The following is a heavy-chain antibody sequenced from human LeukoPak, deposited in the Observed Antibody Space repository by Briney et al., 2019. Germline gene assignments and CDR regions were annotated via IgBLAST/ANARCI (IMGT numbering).Heavy chain of an antibody. CDR2: INHSGST. D-gene: IGHD3-22*01. V-gene: IGHV4-34*01. J-gene: IGHJ4*02. Sequence: SETLSLTCAVYGGSFSGYYWSWIRQPPGKGPEWIGEINHSGSTNYNPSLKSRVTISVDTSKNQFSLKLSSVTAADTAVYYCARVGDYDSSGYIIDYWGQGTLVTVSS. CDR1: GGSFSGYY. CDR3: ARVGDYDSSGYIIDY.